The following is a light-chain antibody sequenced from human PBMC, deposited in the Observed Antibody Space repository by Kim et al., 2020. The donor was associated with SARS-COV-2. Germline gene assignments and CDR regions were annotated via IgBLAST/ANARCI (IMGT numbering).Light chain of an antibody. Sequence: SYELTQPPSVSVAPGKTARITCGGNNIGSKSVHWYQQKPGQAPVLVIYYDSDRPSGIPERFSGSNSGNTATLTISRVEAGDEADYDCQVWDSSSDHTVFG. CDR1: NIGSKS. CDR3: QVWDSSSDHTV. J-gene: IGLJ3*02. CDR2: YDS. V-gene: IGLV3-21*04.